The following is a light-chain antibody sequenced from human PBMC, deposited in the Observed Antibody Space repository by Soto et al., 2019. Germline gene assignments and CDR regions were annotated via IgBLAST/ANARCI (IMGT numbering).Light chain of an antibody. CDR1: QSVTNS. Sequence: DIVMTQSPLSLPFTPGEPSSISCRASQSVTNSLAWYQQKPGQAPRLLVYDASNRATGIPTRFSGSGSGTDFTLTISNLEPEDFAVYYCQQHISWPLTFGGGTKVDI. CDR2: DAS. V-gene: IGKV3-11*01. J-gene: IGKJ4*01. CDR3: QQHISWPLT.